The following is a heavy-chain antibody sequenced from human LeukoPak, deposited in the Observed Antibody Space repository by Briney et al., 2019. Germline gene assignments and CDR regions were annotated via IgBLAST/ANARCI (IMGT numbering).Heavy chain of an antibody. Sequence: GESLKISCKGSGYRFTDYWIGWVRQMPGKGLEWMGIIYPGDSDTRYSPSFQGQVTISADKSINTAHPQWSSLKASDTVMYYCARGAAGTTPDYYYFGLDVWGQGTTVRVSS. CDR1: GYRFTDYW. D-gene: IGHD1-7*01. CDR2: IYPGDSDT. J-gene: IGHJ6*02. CDR3: ARGAAGTTPDYYYFGLDV. V-gene: IGHV5-51*01.